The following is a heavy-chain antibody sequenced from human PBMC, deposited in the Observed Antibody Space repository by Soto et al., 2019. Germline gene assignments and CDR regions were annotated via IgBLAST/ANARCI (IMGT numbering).Heavy chain of an antibody. CDR1: GFTFNYYA. J-gene: IGHJ4*02. CDR3: AKVLSARYFDY. Sequence: PGGSLRLSCAASGFTFNYYAMTWVRQAPGKGLEWVSTIGGSDGSTYYPDSVKGRFTIFRDSSKNTLYLQMNSLRAEDTAVYYCAKVLSARYFDYWGQGTLVTVSS. D-gene: IGHD3-3*01. V-gene: IGHV3-23*01. CDR2: IGGSDGST.